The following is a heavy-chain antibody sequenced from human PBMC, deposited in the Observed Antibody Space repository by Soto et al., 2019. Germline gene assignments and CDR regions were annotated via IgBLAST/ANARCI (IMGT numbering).Heavy chain of an antibody. V-gene: IGHV4-31*03. D-gene: IGHD4-17*01. Sequence: PSETLSLTCTVSGGSISSGGYYWSWILQHPGKGLEWIGYIYYSGSTYYNPSLKSRVTISVDTSKNQFSLKLSSVTAADTAVYYCARATAHDAFDIWGQGTMVTVSS. CDR3: ARATAHDAFDI. CDR2: IYYSGST. CDR1: GGSISSGGYY. J-gene: IGHJ3*02.